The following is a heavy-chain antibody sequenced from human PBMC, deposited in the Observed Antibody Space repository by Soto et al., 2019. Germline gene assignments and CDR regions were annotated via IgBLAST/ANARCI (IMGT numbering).Heavy chain of an antibody. CDR2: IDPSDSYT. D-gene: IGHD6-6*01. Sequence: GESLKLSCKGSGYSFTSYWISWVRQMPGKGLEWMGRIDPSDSYTNYSPSFQGHVTISADKSISTAYLQWSSLKASDTAMYYCATRTYSSSSRPNYYYYYGMDVWGQGTTVTVSS. J-gene: IGHJ6*02. CDR1: GYSFTSYW. CDR3: ATRTYSSSSRPNYYYYYGMDV. V-gene: IGHV5-10-1*01.